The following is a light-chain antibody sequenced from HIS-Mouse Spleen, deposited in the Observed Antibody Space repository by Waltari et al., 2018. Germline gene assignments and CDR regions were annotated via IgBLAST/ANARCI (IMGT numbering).Light chain of an antibody. CDR1: QSVLYSSNNKNY. V-gene: IGKV4-1*01. Sequence: DIVMTQSPGSLAVSLGERATINCKSSQSVLYSSNNKNYLAWYQQKPGQPPKRPIYWASTRESGVPDRFSGSGSGTDFTLTISSLQAEDVAVYYCQQYYSTPYTFGQGTKLEIK. CDR3: QQYYSTPYT. J-gene: IGKJ2*01. CDR2: WAS.